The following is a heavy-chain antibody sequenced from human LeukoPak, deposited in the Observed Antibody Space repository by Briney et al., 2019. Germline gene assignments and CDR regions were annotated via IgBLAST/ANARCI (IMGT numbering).Heavy chain of an antibody. V-gene: IGHV3-48*03. CDR1: GFTFSSYE. J-gene: IGHJ4*02. CDR2: ISSSGSTI. CDR3: ARELINFDY. D-gene: IGHD2-8*01. Sequence: PGRSLRLSCAASGFTFSSYEMSWVRQAPGKGLEWVSYISSSGSTIYYADSVKGRFTISRDNAKNSLYLQMNGLRAEDTAVYYCARELINFDYWGQGTLVTVSS.